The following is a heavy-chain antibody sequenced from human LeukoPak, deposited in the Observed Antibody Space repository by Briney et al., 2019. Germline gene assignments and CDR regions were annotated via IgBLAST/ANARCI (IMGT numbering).Heavy chain of an antibody. J-gene: IGHJ5*02. CDR2: INHSGST. CDR1: GYSISRGYY. V-gene: IGHV4-34*01. Sequence: SETLSLTCTVSGYSISRGYYWSWIRQPPGKGLEWIGEINHSGSTNYNPSLKSRVTISIDASKNQFSLKLSSVTAADTAVYYCARHVRFGELLFRGFDPWGQGTLVTVSS. CDR3: ARHVRFGELLFRGFDP. D-gene: IGHD3-10*01.